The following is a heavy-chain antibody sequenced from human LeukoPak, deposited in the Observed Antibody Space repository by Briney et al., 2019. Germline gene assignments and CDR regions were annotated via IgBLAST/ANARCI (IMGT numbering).Heavy chain of an antibody. Sequence: ASVKVSCKASGYSFSGYFMYWVRQAPGQGLEWLGRINPNSGGTNFAQEFQGRVTVTRDTSISTAYMQLTSLRFDDTAVYYCATAIANAIYWGQGTLVTVSS. V-gene: IGHV1-2*06. J-gene: IGHJ4*02. D-gene: IGHD2-21*01. CDR1: GYSFSGYF. CDR3: ATAIANAIY. CDR2: INPNSGGT.